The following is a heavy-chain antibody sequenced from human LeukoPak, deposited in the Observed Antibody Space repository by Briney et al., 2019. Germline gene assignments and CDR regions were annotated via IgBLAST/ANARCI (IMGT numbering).Heavy chain of an antibody. CDR2: IIPIFGTA. J-gene: IGHJ4*02. Sequence: ASVKVSCTASGGTFSSYAISWVRQAPGQGLEWMGGIIPIFGTANYAQKFQGRVTITADESTSTAYMELSSLRSEDTAVYYYARLTYYYGSGSYFYFDYWGQGTLVTVSS. V-gene: IGHV1-69*13. CDR1: GGTFSSYA. D-gene: IGHD3-10*01. CDR3: ARLTYYYGSGSYFYFDY.